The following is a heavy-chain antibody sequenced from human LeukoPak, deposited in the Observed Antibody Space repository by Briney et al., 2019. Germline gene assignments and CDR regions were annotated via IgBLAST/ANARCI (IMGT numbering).Heavy chain of an antibody. Sequence: PSETLSLTCSVSGGSISSFYCSWIRQPPGKGLEWIGYTSYSGNTNYNPSLKSRVTISVDTSKNQFSLKLSSVTAADTAVYYCARAGDIVVVGDYYYMDVWGKGTTVTVSS. CDR3: ARAGDIVVVGDYYYMDV. J-gene: IGHJ6*03. D-gene: IGHD2-15*01. CDR1: GGSISSFY. V-gene: IGHV4-59*01. CDR2: TSYSGNT.